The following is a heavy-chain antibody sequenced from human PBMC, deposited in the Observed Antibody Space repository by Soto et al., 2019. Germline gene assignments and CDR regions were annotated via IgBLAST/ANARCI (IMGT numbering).Heavy chain of an antibody. D-gene: IGHD4-17*01. CDR1: GGSISSRGYY. CDR3: ARRKDYGDHFHQLYFDY. CDR2: IHYSGST. J-gene: IGHJ4*02. Sequence: QLQLQESGPGLVKPSETLSLTCTVSGGSISSRGYYWGWLRQPPRKGLEWIGNIHYSGSTYYSPSLKSRVTISVDTSNNQFSLKLSSVTAADTAVYFCARRKDYGDHFHQLYFDYWGQGTLVTVSS. V-gene: IGHV4-39*01.